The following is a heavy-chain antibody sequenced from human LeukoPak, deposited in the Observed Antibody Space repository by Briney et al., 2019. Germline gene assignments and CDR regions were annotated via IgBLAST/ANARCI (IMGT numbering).Heavy chain of an antibody. Sequence: ASVKVSCKAAGGTFSSYAISWVRQAPGQGLEWMGWISAYNGNTNYAQKLQGRVTMTTDTSTSTAYMELRSLRSDDTAVYYCAREARGWYNDYWGQGTLVTVSS. CDR1: GGTFSSYA. CDR3: AREARGWYNDY. J-gene: IGHJ4*02. D-gene: IGHD6-19*01. V-gene: IGHV1-18*01. CDR2: ISAYNGNT.